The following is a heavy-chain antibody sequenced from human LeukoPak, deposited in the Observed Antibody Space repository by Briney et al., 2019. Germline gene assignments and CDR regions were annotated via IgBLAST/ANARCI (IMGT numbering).Heavy chain of an antibody. J-gene: IGHJ4*02. CDR3: ASAVACTFFDY. CDR1: GGSISSYY. CDR2: IYYSGST. Sequence: SETPSLTCTVSGGSISSYYWSWIRQPPGKGLEWIGYIYYSGSTNYNPSLKSRVTISVDTSKNQFSLKLSSVTAADTAVYYCASAVACTFFDYWGQGTLVTVSS. V-gene: IGHV4-59*01. D-gene: IGHD6-19*01.